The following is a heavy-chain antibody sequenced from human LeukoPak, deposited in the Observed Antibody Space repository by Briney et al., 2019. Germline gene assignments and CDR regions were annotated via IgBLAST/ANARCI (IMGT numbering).Heavy chain of an antibody. Sequence: GGSLRLSCAASGFTFSSYSMNWVRQAPGKGLEWVSVIYSGGSTYYADSVKGRFTISRDNSKNTLYLQMNSLRAEDTAVYYCASIGPFDYWGQGTLVTVSS. D-gene: IGHD1-26*01. CDR3: ASIGPFDY. CDR1: GFTFSSYS. V-gene: IGHV3-53*01. J-gene: IGHJ4*02. CDR2: IYSGGST.